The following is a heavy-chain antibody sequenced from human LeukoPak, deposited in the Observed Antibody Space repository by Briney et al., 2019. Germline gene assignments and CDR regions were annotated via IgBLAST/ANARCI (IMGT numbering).Heavy chain of an antibody. CDR1: GFNFSNYW. CDR3: ARRGYNFGYYYYYYMDV. CDR2: IKKDGSDK. J-gene: IGHJ6*03. Sequence: PGGSLRLSCAASGFNFSNYWMTWVRQAPGKGLEWVTNIKKDGSDKDYVDSVKGRFTVSRDNAKNTMSLQMTSMRADETDIYFCARRGYNFGYYYYYYMDVWGKGTTVTVSS. V-gene: IGHV3-7*03. D-gene: IGHD1-1*01.